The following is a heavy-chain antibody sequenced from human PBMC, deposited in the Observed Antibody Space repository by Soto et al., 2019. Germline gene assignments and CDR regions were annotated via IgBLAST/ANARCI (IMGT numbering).Heavy chain of an antibody. CDR3: ANGTVTTTFDY. CDR1: GFTFSSYA. CDR2: ISGSGGST. D-gene: IGHD4-17*01. Sequence: EVQLLESGGGLVQPGGSLRLSCAASGFTFSSYAMSWVRQAPGKGLEWVSAISGSGGSTYCADSVRGRFTISRDNSKNTLFMQMNSLRVEDTAVYYCANGTVTTTFDYWGQGTLVTVSS. J-gene: IGHJ4*02. V-gene: IGHV3-23*01.